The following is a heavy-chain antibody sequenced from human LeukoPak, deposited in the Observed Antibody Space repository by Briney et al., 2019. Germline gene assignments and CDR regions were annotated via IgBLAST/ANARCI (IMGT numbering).Heavy chain of an antibody. CDR3: ARLGLGIVKGFDP. CDR2: IYYSGST. V-gene: IGHV4-59*08. Sequence: SSETLSLTCTVSGGSISSYYWSWIRQPPGKGLEWIGYIYYSGSTNYNPSLKSRATISVDTSKNQFSLKLSSVTAADTAVYYCARLGLGIVKGFDPWGQGTLVTVSS. CDR1: GGSISSYY. D-gene: IGHD3-22*01. J-gene: IGHJ5*02.